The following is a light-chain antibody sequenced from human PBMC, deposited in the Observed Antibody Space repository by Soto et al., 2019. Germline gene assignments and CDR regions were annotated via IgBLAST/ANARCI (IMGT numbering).Light chain of an antibody. CDR2: DAS. Sequence: DIQLTQSPATLSASVGDRVTITCRASAGLNSRLAGYQQQPRKAPHLLIGDASTLQSGVSSRFRGSGAATEFSLIINDLQPDDLGSYCCHQGQIYSTFGQGTKVDIK. CDR3: HQGQIYST. J-gene: IGKJ1*01. V-gene: IGKV1-5*01. CDR1: AGLNSR.